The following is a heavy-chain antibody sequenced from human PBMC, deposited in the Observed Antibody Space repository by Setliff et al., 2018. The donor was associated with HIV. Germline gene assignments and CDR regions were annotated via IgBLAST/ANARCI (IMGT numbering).Heavy chain of an antibody. D-gene: IGHD4-17*01. J-gene: IGHJ6*03. CDR2: IYASGNT. Sequence: SETLSLTCTVSGGSINSANYYWNWIRLPAGKGLEWVGRIYASGNTNYNPSLQSRVTILIDPSKNQFSLRLSSVTAADTAIYYCVGIYADYSYYLDVWGKGTTVTVSS. CDR1: GGSINSANYY. V-gene: IGHV4-61*02. CDR3: VGIYADYSYYLDV.